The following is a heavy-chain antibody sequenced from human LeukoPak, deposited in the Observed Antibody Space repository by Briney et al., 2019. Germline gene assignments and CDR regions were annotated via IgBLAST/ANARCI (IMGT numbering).Heavy chain of an antibody. CDR2: ISGSGTGT. Sequence: GGSLRLSCAASGFTFSSYAMNWVRQAPGKGLEWVSGISGSGTGTYYADSVKGRFTISRDNSKNTLYLQMNSLRAEDTAAYYCAREGAICTFHYWGQGTLVTVSS. J-gene: IGHJ4*02. CDR1: GFTFSSYA. D-gene: IGHD1-26*01. V-gene: IGHV3-23*01. CDR3: AREGAICTFHY.